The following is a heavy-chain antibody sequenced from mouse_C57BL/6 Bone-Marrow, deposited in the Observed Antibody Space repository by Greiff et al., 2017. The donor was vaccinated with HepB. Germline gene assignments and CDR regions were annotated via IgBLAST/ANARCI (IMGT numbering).Heavy chain of an antibody. CDR2: IYPRSGNT. CDR1: GYTFTSYG. CDR3: ARPDSSGPLYAMDY. J-gene: IGHJ4*01. V-gene: IGHV1-81*01. Sequence: QVQLQQSGAELARPGASVKLSCKASGYTFTSYGIRWVKQRTGQGLEWIGEIYPRSGNTYYNEKFKGKATLTADKSSSTAYMALRSLTSEDAAVYFCARPDSSGPLYAMDYWGQGTSVTVSA. D-gene: IGHD3-2*02.